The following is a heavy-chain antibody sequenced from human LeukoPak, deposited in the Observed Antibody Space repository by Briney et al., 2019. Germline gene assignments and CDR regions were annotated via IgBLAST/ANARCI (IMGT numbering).Heavy chain of an antibody. D-gene: IGHD6-6*01. V-gene: IGHV3-33*01. CDR1: GFTFSSYG. CDR3: ASYSSSSIAEY. CDR2: IWYDGSNA. Sequence: GGSLRLSCAASGFTFSSYGMHWVRQAPGKGLEWVAVIWYDGSNAYYADSVKGRFTISRDNSKNTVYLQMDSLRAEDTAVYYCASYSSSSIAEYWGQGTLVTVSS. J-gene: IGHJ4*02.